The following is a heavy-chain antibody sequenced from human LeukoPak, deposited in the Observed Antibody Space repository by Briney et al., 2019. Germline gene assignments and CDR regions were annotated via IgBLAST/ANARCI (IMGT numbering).Heavy chain of an antibody. CDR2: INAYNGNT. V-gene: IGHV1-18*01. D-gene: IGHD1-26*01. J-gene: IGHJ4*02. CDR3: ARGEKPYDY. Sequence: GASVKVSCKTSGYTFTYYVISWVRQAPGQGLEWMGWINAYNGNTNDAQKFQGRVTMTTDTSTSTVYMELRSLRSDDTAVYYCARGEKPYDYWGQGTLVSVSS. CDR1: GYTFTYYV.